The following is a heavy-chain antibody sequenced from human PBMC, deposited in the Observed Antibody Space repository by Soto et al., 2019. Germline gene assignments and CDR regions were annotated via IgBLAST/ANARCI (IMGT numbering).Heavy chain of an antibody. V-gene: IGHV4-31*03. D-gene: IGHD3-22*01. CDR1: GGSISSGDYY. CDR2: IYYSGST. J-gene: IGHJ6*02. CDR3: ARDQYDSIENFVGYYYGMDV. Sequence: QVQLQESGPGLVKPSQTLSLTCTVSGGSISSGDYYWSWIRQHPGKGLEWIGYIYYSGSTYYKPSLKSRVNISVDTSKNQFSLKLSSVTAADTAVYYCARDQYDSIENFVGYYYGMDVWGQGTTVTVSS.